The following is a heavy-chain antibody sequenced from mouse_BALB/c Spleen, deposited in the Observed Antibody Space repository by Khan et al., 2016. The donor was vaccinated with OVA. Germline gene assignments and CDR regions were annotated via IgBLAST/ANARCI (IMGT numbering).Heavy chain of an antibody. D-gene: IGHD1-1*01. Sequence: QVQLKESGAELAKPGASVKMSCNASGYTFTNYWMNWLKQRPGQGLEWIGYINPSTGYTEDNQKFKDKATLTADKSSSTAYMQLSSLTSEDSAVYYCARRGLRWDFDYWGQGTTLTVSS. CDR3: ARRGLRWDFDY. CDR2: INPSTGYT. V-gene: IGHV1-7*01. J-gene: IGHJ2*01. CDR1: GYTFTNYW.